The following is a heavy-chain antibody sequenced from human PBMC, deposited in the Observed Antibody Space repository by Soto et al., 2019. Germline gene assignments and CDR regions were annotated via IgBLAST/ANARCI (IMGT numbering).Heavy chain of an antibody. J-gene: IGHJ4*02. D-gene: IGHD6-19*01. CDR2: ISYDGSNK. CDR3: ARDSNSSGRTGY. CDR1: GFTFSTYG. Sequence: QVQLVESGGGVVQPGRSLRLSCAASGFTFSTYGMHWVRQAPGKGLEWVAVISYDGSNKYYADSVKGRFTISRDNSKNTLYLQMNSLRAEDTAVYYCARDSNSSGRTGYWGQGTLVTVSS. V-gene: IGHV3-30*03.